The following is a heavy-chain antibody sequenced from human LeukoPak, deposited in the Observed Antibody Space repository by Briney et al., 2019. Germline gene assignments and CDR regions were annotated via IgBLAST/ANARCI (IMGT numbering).Heavy chain of an antibody. V-gene: IGHV3-9*01. J-gene: IGHJ4*02. CDR1: GFTFDDYA. Sequence: GGSLRLSCAASGFTFDDYAMHWVRQAPGKGLEWVSGISWNSGSIGYADSVKGRFTISRDNAKNSLHLQMNSPRAEDTALYYCAKDAIWFGEGYFDYWGQGTLVTVSS. D-gene: IGHD3-10*01. CDR2: ISWNSGSI. CDR3: AKDAIWFGEGYFDY.